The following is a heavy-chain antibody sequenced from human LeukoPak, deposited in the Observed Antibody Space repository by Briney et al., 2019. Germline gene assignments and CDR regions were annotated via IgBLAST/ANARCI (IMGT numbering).Heavy chain of an antibody. Sequence: PGGSLRLSCAASGFTFSSYAMHWVHQAPGKGLEWVAVISYDGSNKYYADSVKGRFTISRDNSKNTLYLQMNSLRAEDTAVYYCARDLEIIVVVPAAMPSGAFDPWGQGTLVTVSS. CDR2: ISYDGSNK. D-gene: IGHD2-2*01. V-gene: IGHV3-30*04. CDR1: GFTFSSYA. CDR3: ARDLEIIVVVPAAMPSGAFDP. J-gene: IGHJ5*02.